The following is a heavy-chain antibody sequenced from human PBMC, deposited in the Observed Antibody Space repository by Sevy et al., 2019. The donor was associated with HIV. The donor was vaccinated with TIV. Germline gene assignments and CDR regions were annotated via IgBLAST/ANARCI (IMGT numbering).Heavy chain of an antibody. J-gene: IGHJ6*02. Sequence: ASLKVSCKASGYTFTSYDINWVRQATGQGLEWMGWMNPNSGNTGYAQKFQGRVTMTRNTSISTAYMELSSLRSEDTAVYYCARGRRGNFDWLLSPYYYYGMDVWGQGTTVTVSS. V-gene: IGHV1-8*01. CDR1: GYTFTSYD. D-gene: IGHD3-9*01. CDR3: ARGRRGNFDWLLSPYYYYGMDV. CDR2: MNPNSGNT.